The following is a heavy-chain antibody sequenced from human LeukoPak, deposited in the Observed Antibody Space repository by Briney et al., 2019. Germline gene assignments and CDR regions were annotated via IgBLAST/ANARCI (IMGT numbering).Heavy chain of an antibody. D-gene: IGHD6-13*01. CDR1: GFTFMTYA. CDR2: ISSNGGTT. Sequence: PGGSLRLSCSASGFTFMTYAMHWVRQAPGEGLEYVSAISSNGGTTYYADSVKGRFAISRDNSKNTLYLQMSSLRAEDTAVYYCVKASRSSSWYFDYWGQGTLVTVSS. J-gene: IGHJ4*02. CDR3: VKASRSSSWYFDY. V-gene: IGHV3-64D*08.